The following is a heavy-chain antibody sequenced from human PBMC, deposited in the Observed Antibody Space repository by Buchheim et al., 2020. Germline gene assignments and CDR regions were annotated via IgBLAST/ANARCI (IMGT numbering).Heavy chain of an antibody. Sequence: EVQLVESGGGLVQPGGSLRLSCTASGFTVSSNYMSWVRQAPGKGLEWVSVIYSNGSTYYADSVKGRFTISRANSKNTLFLQINSLRAEDTAVYYCAREAYYYDSSGYYPTDHYFDSWGQGTL. J-gene: IGHJ4*02. V-gene: IGHV3-66*01. CDR2: IYSNGST. D-gene: IGHD3-22*01. CDR3: AREAYYYDSSGYYPTDHYFDS. CDR1: GFTVSSNY.